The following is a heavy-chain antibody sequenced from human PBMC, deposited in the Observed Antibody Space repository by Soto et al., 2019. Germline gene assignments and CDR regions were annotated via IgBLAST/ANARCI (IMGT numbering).Heavy chain of an antibody. J-gene: IGHJ4*02. CDR1: GFTFSSYG. CDR2: IWYDGSNK. D-gene: IGHD6-19*01. Sequence: VGSLRLSCAASGFTFSSYGMHWVRQAPGKGLEWVAVIWYDGSNKYYADSVKGRFTISRDNSKNTLYLQMNSLRAEDTAVYYCARGGGAVAGPDYWGQGTLVTVSS. V-gene: IGHV3-33*01. CDR3: ARGGGAVAGPDY.